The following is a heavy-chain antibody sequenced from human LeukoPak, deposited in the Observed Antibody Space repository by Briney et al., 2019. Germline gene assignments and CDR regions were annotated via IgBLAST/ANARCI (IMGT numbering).Heavy chain of an antibody. Sequence: GGSLRLSCATSGFTFSSYWMSWVRQAPGKGLEWVANIKQDGSQKYYVDSVKGRFTISRDNAKNSLYLQMSSLRAEDTAVYYCVKITSVTGGDCWGQGTRLTVSS. J-gene: IGHJ4*02. CDR3: VKITSVTGGDC. CDR2: IKQDGSQK. V-gene: IGHV3-7*02. D-gene: IGHD1-1*01. CDR1: GFTFSSYW.